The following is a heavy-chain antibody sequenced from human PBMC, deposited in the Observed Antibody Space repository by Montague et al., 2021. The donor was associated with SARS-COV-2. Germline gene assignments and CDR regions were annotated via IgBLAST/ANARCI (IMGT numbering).Heavy chain of an antibody. V-gene: IGHV4-38-2*02. CDR2: IYYSGST. D-gene: IGHD6-13*01. J-gene: IGHJ4*02. Sequence: SETLSLTCTVSGYSISSGYYWGWIRQPPGKGLEWIGYIYYSGSTYYNPSLKSRLSISLDTSKNHFSLRLSSVTAADTAVYYCARSESPSYSSSPFDYWGQGTLVTVSS. CDR1: GYSISSGYY. CDR3: ARSESPSYSSSPFDY.